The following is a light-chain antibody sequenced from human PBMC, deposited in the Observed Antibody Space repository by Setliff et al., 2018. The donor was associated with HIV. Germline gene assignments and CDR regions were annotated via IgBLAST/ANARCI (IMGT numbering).Light chain of an antibody. CDR2: DVS. CDR1: SSDVGAYNY. J-gene: IGLJ1*01. CDR3: CSYAGTDTYI. Sequence: QSVLTQPRSVSGSPGQSVTLSCTGSSSDVGAYNYVSWYQQYPGKAPKLIIYDVSKRPSGVPDRFSGSKSRDTASLTISGLQSEDEADYYCCSYAGTDTYIFGSGTKVTVL. V-gene: IGLV2-11*01.